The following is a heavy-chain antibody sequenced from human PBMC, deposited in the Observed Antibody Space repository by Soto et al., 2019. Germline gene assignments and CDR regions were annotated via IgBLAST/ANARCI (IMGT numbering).Heavy chain of an antibody. CDR3: ARDGTGTTFLATTGRRAD. D-gene: IGHD1-7*01. V-gene: IGHV3-48*02. CDR1: GFPFSSYS. CDR2: ISSSSSTI. J-gene: IGHJ4*02. Sequence: HPGGSLRLSCAASGFPFSSYSMNWVRQAPGKGLEWVSYISSSSSTIYYADSVKGRFTISRDNAKNSLYLQMNSLRDEDTAVYYCARDGTGTTFLATTGRRADWGQGTLVTVSS.